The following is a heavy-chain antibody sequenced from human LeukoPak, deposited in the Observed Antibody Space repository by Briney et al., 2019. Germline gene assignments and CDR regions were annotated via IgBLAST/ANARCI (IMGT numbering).Heavy chain of an antibody. J-gene: IGHJ4*02. CDR2: IFGSGGTT. V-gene: IGHV3-23*01. CDR1: GFSFSSYA. D-gene: IGHD3-22*01. CDR3: AKSPGFAVITYFDY. Sequence: GGSLRLSCAASGFSFSSYAMTWVRQAPGKGLEWVSVIFGSGGTTHYADSVKGRFTISRDNSKNTLYLQMNSLRAEDTAVYYCAKSPGFAVITYFDYWGQGTLVTVSS.